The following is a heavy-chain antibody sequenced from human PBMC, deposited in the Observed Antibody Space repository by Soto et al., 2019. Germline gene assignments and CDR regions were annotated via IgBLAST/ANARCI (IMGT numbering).Heavy chain of an antibody. D-gene: IGHD2-15*01. CDR3: ARDYCSDGSCYRNDAYAI. Sequence: GASVKVSCKASGGTFSSYAISWVRQAPGQGLEWMGGIIPIFGTANYAQKFQGRVTITADECTSTAYMELSSLRSEDTAVYYCARDYCSDGSCYRNDAYAIWGQGTMDTVSS. CDR1: GGTFSSYA. V-gene: IGHV1-69*13. J-gene: IGHJ3*02. CDR2: IIPIFGTA.